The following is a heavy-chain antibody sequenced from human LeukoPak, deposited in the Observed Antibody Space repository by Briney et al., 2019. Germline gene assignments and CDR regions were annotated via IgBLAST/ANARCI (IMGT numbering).Heavy chain of an antibody. CDR3: VRSGIVATPFYFDY. CDR1: GFTFSSYG. Sequence: GGSLRLSCAASGFTFSSYGMSWVRQAPGKGLEWVGRIRNKANSYTTEYAASVKGRFTISRDDSKNSLYLQMNSLKTEDTAVYYCVRSGIVATPFYFDYWGQGTLVTVSS. D-gene: IGHD5-12*01. V-gene: IGHV3-72*01. J-gene: IGHJ4*02. CDR2: IRNKANSYTT.